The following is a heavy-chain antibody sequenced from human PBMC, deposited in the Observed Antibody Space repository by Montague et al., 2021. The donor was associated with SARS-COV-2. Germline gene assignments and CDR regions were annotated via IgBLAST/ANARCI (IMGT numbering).Heavy chain of an antibody. V-gene: IGHV4-39*01. CDR1: GGSISNSSYY. Sequence: SETLSLTRTVSGGSISNSSYYWGWIRQPPGKGLEWVGSFFYPGSTYYKSSLISRVTLSVDTSKNQVPLRLTFVTAADTAVYFCARQLSLTSGTGFDYWGQGTVVTVSS. CDR3: ARQLSLTSGTGFDY. J-gene: IGHJ4*02. D-gene: IGHD6-13*01. CDR2: FFYPGST.